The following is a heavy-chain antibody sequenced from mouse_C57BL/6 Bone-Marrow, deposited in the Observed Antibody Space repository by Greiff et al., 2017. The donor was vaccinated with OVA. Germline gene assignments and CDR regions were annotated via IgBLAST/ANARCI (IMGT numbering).Heavy chain of an antibody. V-gene: IGHV1-55*01. D-gene: IGHD1-1*01. Sequence: VKLQQPGAELVKPGASVKMSCKASGYTFTSYWITWVKQRPGQGLEWIGDIYPGSGSTNYNEKFKSKATLTVDTSSSTAYMQLSSLTSEDSAVYYCARALYYGSRFAYWGQGTLVTVSA. J-gene: IGHJ3*01. CDR2: IYPGSGST. CDR3: ARALYYGSRFAY. CDR1: GYTFTSYW.